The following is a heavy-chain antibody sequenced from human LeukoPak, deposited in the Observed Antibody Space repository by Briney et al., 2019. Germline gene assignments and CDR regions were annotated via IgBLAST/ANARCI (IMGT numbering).Heavy chain of an antibody. J-gene: IGHJ5*02. CDR3: ARGTRGWYQLRWFDP. D-gene: IGHD2-2*01. V-gene: IGHV1-2*02. CDR1: GYTFTGYY. CDR2: INPNSGGT. Sequence: GASVKGSCKASGYTFTGYYMHWVRQAPGQGLEWMGWINPNSGGTNYAQKFQGRVTMTRDTSISTAYMELSRLRSDDTAVYYCARGTRGWYQLRWFDPWGQGTLVTVSS.